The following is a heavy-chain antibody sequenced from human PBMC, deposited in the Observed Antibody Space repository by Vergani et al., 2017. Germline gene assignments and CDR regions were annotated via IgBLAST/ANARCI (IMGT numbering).Heavy chain of an antibody. V-gene: IGHV3-53*01. D-gene: IGHD4-17*01. Sequence: EVQLVESGGGLIQPGGSLRLSCVASGFTVSSNYMSWVRQAPGKGLEWVSVIYSGGSTYYADSVKGRFTISRDNSKNTLYLQMNSLRAEDTAVYYCARDPPSMTTVTSDYMDVWGKGTTVTVSS. CDR2: IYSGGST. J-gene: IGHJ6*03. CDR1: GFTVSSNY. CDR3: ARDPPSMTTVTSDYMDV.